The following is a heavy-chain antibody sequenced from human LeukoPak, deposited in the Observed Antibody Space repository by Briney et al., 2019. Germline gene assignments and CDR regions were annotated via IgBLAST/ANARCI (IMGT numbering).Heavy chain of an antibody. J-gene: IGHJ5*02. D-gene: IGHD3-22*01. CDR1: GGSFSGYY. V-gene: IGHV4-34*01. CDR3: ARAVNYYDSSGKNWLDP. CDR2: INHSGST. Sequence: PSTTLSLTCAVYGGSFSGYYWSWIRQPPGKGLEWIGEINHSGSTNYNPSLKSRVTISVDTSKNQFSLKLSSVTAADTAVYYCARAVNYYDSSGKNWLDPWGQGTLVTVSS.